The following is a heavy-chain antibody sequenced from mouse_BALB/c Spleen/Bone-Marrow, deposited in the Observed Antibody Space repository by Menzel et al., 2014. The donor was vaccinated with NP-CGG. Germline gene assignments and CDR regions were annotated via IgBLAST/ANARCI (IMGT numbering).Heavy chain of an antibody. CDR3: AKNSYDIYYYAMDY. CDR1: GFSLSSYG. CDR2: IWRGGST. J-gene: IGHJ4*01. V-gene: IGHV2-5*01. D-gene: IGHD2-3*01. Sequence: LQESGPGLVQPSQSLSITCTVSGFSLSSYGVHWVRQSPGKGLEWLGVIWRGGSTDYNAAFMSRLSITKDNSKSQVFFKMNSLQADDTAIYYCAKNSYDIYYYAMDYWGQGTSVTVSS.